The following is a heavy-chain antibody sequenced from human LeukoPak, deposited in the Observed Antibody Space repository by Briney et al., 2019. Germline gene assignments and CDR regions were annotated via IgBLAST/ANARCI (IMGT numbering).Heavy chain of an antibody. J-gene: IGHJ3*02. V-gene: IGHV4-34*01. CDR2: INHSGST. CDR3: ARVVPAAIRAFDI. D-gene: IGHD2-2*01. Sequence: SGTLSLTCAVYGGSFSGYYWSWIRQPPGKGLEWIGEINHSGSTNYNPSLKSRVTISVDTSKNQFSLKLSSVTAADTAVYYCARVVPAAIRAFDIWGQGTMVTVSS. CDR1: GGSFSGYY.